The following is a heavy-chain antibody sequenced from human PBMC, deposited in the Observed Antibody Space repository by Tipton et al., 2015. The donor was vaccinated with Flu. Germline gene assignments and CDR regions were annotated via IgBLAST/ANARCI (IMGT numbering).Heavy chain of an antibody. CDR3: AREGVPSLGWNPDY. D-gene: IGHD1-1*01. V-gene: IGHV4-39*07. CDR2: IHESGST. J-gene: IGHJ4*02. CDR1: GVSISSSGLY. Sequence: TLSLTCTVSGVSISSSGLYWGWIRQPPGKGLEWSANIHESGSTHFHPSLKSRVTISLDTSKNQFYLEMTSVTAADTAMYYCAREGVPSLGWNPDYWGQGTQVTVSS.